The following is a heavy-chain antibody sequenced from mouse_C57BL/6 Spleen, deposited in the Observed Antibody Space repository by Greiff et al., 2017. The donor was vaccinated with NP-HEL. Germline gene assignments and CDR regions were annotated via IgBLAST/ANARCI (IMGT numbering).Heavy chain of an antibody. D-gene: IGHD2-3*01. J-gene: IGHJ3*01. CDR2: IDPSDSYT. Sequence: VQLQQPGAELVMPGASVKLSCKASGYTFTSYWMHWVKQRPGQGLEWIGEIDPSDSYTNYNQKFKGKSTLTVDKSSSTAYMQLSSLTSEDSAVYYCARSFYDGYSWFAYWGQGTLVTVSA. CDR1: GYTFTSYW. CDR3: ARSFYDGYSWFAY. V-gene: IGHV1-69*01.